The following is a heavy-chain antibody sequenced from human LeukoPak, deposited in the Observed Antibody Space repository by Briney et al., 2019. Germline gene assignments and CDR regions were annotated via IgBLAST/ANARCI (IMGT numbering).Heavy chain of an antibody. J-gene: IGHJ4*02. V-gene: IGHV3-21*01. CDR2: ISSSSSYI. Sequence: GGSLTLSCAASGFTFSSYSMNWVRQAPGKGLEWVSYISSSSSYIYYADSVKGRFTISRDNAKNSLYLQMNSLRAEDTAVYYCARDDYGGNSGDYWGQGTLVTVSS. CDR1: GFTFSSYS. D-gene: IGHD4-23*01. CDR3: ARDDYGGNSGDY.